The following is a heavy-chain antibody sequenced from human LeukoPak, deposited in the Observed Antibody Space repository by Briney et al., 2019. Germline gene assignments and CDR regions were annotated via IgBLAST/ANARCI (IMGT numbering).Heavy chain of an antibody. V-gene: IGHV3-30*18. J-gene: IGHJ4*02. D-gene: IGHD3-22*01. Sequence: PGGSLRLSCAASGFTFSSCAIHGARQAPGEDLEWVAAFPHDGVKENYVDSVKGRFTVSRDISKNTVYLQMNSLRADDTAVYYCAKDTYYYSSSGFYVFDYWGQGTLVTVSS. CDR1: GFTFSSCA. CDR3: AKDTYYYSSSGFYVFDY. CDR2: FPHDGVKE.